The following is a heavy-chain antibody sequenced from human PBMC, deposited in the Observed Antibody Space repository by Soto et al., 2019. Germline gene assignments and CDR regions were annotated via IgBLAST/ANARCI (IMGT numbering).Heavy chain of an antibody. CDR3: AREGTVVPNGNQLMGV. CDR1: GYTFSDNG. CDR2: ISTYTGRT. D-gene: IGHD6-6*01. J-gene: IGHJ6*04. V-gene: IGHV1-18*04. Sequence: ASVKVSCKASGYTFSDNGISWVRQAPGQGREWMGWISTYTGRTNYAQKFQGRVTLTTDTSTSTAYMNLRGLRPDDTAVYFCAREGTVVPNGNQLMGVWGKGTTVTVSS.